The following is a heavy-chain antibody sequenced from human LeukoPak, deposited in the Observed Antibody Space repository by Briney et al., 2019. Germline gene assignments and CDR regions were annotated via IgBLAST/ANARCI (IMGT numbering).Heavy chain of an antibody. CDR3: ARDVFPIGYTNVYYYYGLDV. D-gene: IGHD5-18*01. Sequence: ASVKVPCKASGYTFNRYAMNWVRQAPGQGLQWMGRINTNTGNPTYAQGLTGRFVFSLDTSVSTAYLQISSLKAEDTGVYYCARDVFPIGYTNVYYYYGLDVWGQGTRVTVSS. CDR2: INTNTGNP. CDR1: GYTFNRYA. J-gene: IGHJ6*02. V-gene: IGHV7-4-1*02.